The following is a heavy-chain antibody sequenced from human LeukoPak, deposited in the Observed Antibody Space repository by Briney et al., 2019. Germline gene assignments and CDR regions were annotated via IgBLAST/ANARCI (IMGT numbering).Heavy chain of an antibody. D-gene: IGHD3-10*01. V-gene: IGHV3-21*01. Sequence: GGSLRLSCAASGFTPSSYSMNWVRQAPGKGLEWVSSISSSSSYIYYADSVKGRFTISRDNAKNSLYLQMNSLRAEDTAVYYCAREDSYYYGSGSYPFDYWGQGTLVTVS. CDR2: ISSSSSYI. CDR1: GFTPSSYS. J-gene: IGHJ4*02. CDR3: AREDSYYYGSGSYPFDY.